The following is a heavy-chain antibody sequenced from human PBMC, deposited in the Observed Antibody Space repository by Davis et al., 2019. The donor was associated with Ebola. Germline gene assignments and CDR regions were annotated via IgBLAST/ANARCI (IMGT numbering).Heavy chain of an antibody. CDR1: GFTFSSYW. J-gene: IGHJ6*03. V-gene: IGHV3-53*01. CDR2: IYSGGST. Sequence: PGGSLRLSCAASGFTFSSYWMSWVRQAPGKGLEWVSVIYSGGSTYYADSVKGRFTISRDNSKNTLYLQMNSLRAEDTAVYYCAKDRDLEYYYYYMDVWGKGTTVTVSS. CDR3: AKDRDLEYYYYYMDV.